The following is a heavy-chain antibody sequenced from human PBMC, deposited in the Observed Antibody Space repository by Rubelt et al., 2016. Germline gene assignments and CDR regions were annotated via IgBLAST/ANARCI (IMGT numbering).Heavy chain of an antibody. D-gene: IGHD3-10*01. CDR3: AKGGSGSYYENFDY. CDR1: GFTFSTNA. CDR2: ISGSGGST. J-gene: IGHJ4*02. V-gene: IGHV3-23*01. Sequence: EVQVLESGGGLVQPGGSLRLSCAASGFTFSTNAMSWVRQAPGKGLEWVSGISGSGGSTYYADSVKGRFTISRDNSKNTLYLQMNSLRAEDTAVYYCAKGGSGSYYENFDYWGQGTLVTVSS.